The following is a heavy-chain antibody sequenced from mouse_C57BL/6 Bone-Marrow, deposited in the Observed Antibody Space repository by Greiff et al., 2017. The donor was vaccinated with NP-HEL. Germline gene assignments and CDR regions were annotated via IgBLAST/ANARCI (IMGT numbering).Heavy chain of an antibody. CDR2: INPSSGYT. CDR1: GYTFTSYT. D-gene: IGHD1-1*01. CDR3: ARDYYGSNGGAWFDY. J-gene: IGHJ3*01. Sequence: VQLQQSGAELARPGASVKMSCKASGYTFTSYTMHWVKQRPGQGLEWIGYINPSSGYTKYNQKFKDKATLTADKSSSTAYMQLSSLTSEDSAVYYSARDYYGSNGGAWFDYWGQGTLVTVSA. V-gene: IGHV1-4*01.